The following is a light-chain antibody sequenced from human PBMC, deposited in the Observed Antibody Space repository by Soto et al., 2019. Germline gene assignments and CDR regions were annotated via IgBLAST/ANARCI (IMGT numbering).Light chain of an antibody. CDR2: GAS. CDR3: QQYGSSPPYT. J-gene: IGKJ2*01. CDR1: QSVSSNY. Sequence: ESVLTQSPGTLSLSPGEGATLSCRASQSVSSNYLAWYQQKPGQAPRLLIFGASNRASDIPDRFSGSGSGTDFTLTISRLEPEDFAVYYCQQYGSSPPYTFGQGTKLEIK. V-gene: IGKV3-20*01.